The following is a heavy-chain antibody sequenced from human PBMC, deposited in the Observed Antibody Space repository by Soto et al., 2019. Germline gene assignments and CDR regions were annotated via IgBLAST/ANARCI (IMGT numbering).Heavy chain of an antibody. CDR2: VSHDGRNT. Sequence: VQLVESGGGVVQPGRSLRLSCAASGFTFSDYAMHWVRQAPGKGLEWVAVVSHDGRNTHYADSVKGRFTISRDNSKNTVALEMTSLRAEDTAVYYCAKGGRQWLVTSDFNYWGQGALVTVYS. J-gene: IGHJ4*02. CDR3: AKGGRQWLVTSDFNY. D-gene: IGHD6-19*01. CDR1: GFTFSDYA. V-gene: IGHV3-30*18.